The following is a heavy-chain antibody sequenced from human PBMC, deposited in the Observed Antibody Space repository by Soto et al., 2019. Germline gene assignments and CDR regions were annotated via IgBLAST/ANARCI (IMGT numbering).Heavy chain of an antibody. CDR1: GYTFTTFY. J-gene: IGHJ5*02. V-gene: IGHV1-46*01. D-gene: IGHD2-8*01. CDR3: ARGYCTTNTCDGWFDP. CDR2: FDPQGGII. Sequence: QVQLVQSGAEVKKPGASVKISCKTSGYTFTTFYIHWVRQAPGQGFEYMGRFDPQGGIIHYAQKFQGRVTMTSDTSTSTVYMDLSSLTSDDTAVYYCARGYCTTNTCDGWFDPWGQGTLVTVSS.